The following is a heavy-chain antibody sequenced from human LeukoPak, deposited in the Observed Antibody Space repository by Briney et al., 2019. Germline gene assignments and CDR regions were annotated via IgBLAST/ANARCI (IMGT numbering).Heavy chain of an antibody. D-gene: IGHD6-19*01. Sequence: GGSLRLSCAASGFTVSRNYMSWVRQAPGKGLEWVSVIYSGGSTYYADSVKGRFTISRDNSKNTLYLQMNSLRAEDTAVYYCASPYSSGWYSFDYWGQGTLVTVSS. J-gene: IGHJ4*02. CDR2: IYSGGST. CDR3: ASPYSSGWYSFDY. V-gene: IGHV3-66*01. CDR1: GFTVSRNY.